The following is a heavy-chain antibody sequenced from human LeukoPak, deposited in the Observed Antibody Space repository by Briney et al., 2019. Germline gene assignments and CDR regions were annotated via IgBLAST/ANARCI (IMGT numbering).Heavy chain of an antibody. Sequence: SETLSLTCTVSGGSISSYYWSWIRQPPGKGLEWIGYIYYSGSTNYNPSLKSRVTISVDTSKNQFSLKLSSVTAADTAVYYCARDLRSIAARPSYYYYYMDVWGKGTTVTVSS. V-gene: IGHV4-59*01. CDR1: GGSISSYY. CDR2: IYYSGST. CDR3: ARDLRSIAARPSYYYYYMDV. D-gene: IGHD6-6*01. J-gene: IGHJ6*03.